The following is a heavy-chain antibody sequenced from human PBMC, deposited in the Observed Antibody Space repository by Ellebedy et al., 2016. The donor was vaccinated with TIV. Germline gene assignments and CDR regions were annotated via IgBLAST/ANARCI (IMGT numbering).Heavy chain of an antibody. D-gene: IGHD2-21*02. J-gene: IGHJ4*02. Sequence: MPGGSLRLSCSVSGGSITGVAYYWAWIRQPPGKGLEYIGSVFYSGSPYYNPSFKSRVTLSADTSKNQFSLNLRTVTAADTAVYYCARTDPWQPIDDWGQGILVSVSS. CDR2: VFYSGSP. CDR3: ARTDPWQPIDD. V-gene: IGHV4-39*01. CDR1: GGSITGVAYY.